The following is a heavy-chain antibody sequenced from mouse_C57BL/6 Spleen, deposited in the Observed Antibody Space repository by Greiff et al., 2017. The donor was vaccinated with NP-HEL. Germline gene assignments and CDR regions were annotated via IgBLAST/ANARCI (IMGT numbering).Heavy chain of an antibody. V-gene: IGHV1-18*01. CDR3: ARRGYGYFDY. D-gene: IGHD2-2*01. J-gene: IGHJ2*01. CDR1: GYTFTDYN. Sequence: VQLKESGPELVKPGASVKISCKASGYTFTDYNMDWVKQSHGKSLEWIGDINPNNGGTIYNQKFKGKATLTVDKSSSTAYMELRSLTSEDTAVYYCARRGYGYFDYWGQGTTLTVSS. CDR2: INPNNGGT.